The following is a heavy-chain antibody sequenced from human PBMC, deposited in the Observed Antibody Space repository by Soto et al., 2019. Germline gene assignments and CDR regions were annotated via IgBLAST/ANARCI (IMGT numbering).Heavy chain of an antibody. CDR3: ARRIRSPPGLSHAMDV. Sequence: PEESLKIACNACGYTFTNYWISWVGQVPWKGLEWMGRIDPSDSYTNYSPSFEGHVTISADQSISTAYLQWSSLKASDTAMYFCARRIRSPPGLSHAMDVWGQGTTVTVYS. D-gene: IGHD3-10*01. CDR2: IDPSDSYT. J-gene: IGHJ6*01. V-gene: IGHV5-10-1*01. CDR1: GYTFTNYW.